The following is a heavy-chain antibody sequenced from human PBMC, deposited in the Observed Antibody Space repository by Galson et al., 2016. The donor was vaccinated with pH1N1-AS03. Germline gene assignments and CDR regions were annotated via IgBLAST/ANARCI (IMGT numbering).Heavy chain of an antibody. CDR2: LSSRGSTK. CDR1: GFTFTDHY. Sequence: SLRLSCAASGFTFTDHYMTWIRQAPGKGLELISYLSSRGSTKYYADSVKGRFAISRDDTKKSVYLQMDRLRVEDTAVYYCARDWGFSWTSRPTFDFWGQGTMVAVSA. V-gene: IGHV3-11*01. J-gene: IGHJ3*01. D-gene: IGHD6-13*01. CDR3: ARDWGFSWTSRPTFDF.